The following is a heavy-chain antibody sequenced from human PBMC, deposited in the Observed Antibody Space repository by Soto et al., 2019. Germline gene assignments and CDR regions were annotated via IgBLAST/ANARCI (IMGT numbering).Heavy chain of an antibody. CDR2: IYYSGST. CDR1: GGSISSSSYY. J-gene: IGHJ6*02. Sequence: PSETLSLTCTVSGGSISSSSYYWGWIRQPPGKGLEWIGSIYYSGSTYYNPSLKSRVTISVDTSKNQFSLKLSSVTAADTAVYYCARHTGGYYDFWSGIYGMDVWGQGTTVTVSS. V-gene: IGHV4-39*01. CDR3: ARHTGGYYDFWSGIYGMDV. D-gene: IGHD3-3*01.